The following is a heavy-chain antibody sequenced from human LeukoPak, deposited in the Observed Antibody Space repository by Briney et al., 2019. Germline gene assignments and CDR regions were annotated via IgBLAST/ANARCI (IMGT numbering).Heavy chain of an antibody. J-gene: IGHJ3*02. CDR1: GFTFSSYG. CDR3: ARDARRAFDI. Sequence: GGSLRLSCAASGFTFSSYGMHWVRQAPGKGLEWVAAIWYDGSERYYADSVKGRFTISRDNSRNTAYLQMNSLRVEDTAVYFCARDARRAFDIWGQGTMVTVSS. CDR2: IWYDGSER. V-gene: IGHV3-33*01.